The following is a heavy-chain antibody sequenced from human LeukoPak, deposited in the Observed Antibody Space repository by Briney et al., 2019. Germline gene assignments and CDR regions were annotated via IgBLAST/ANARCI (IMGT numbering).Heavy chain of an antibody. CDR2: IYDSGST. V-gene: IGHV4-39*01. Sequence: SETLSLTCTVSGGSISSNNYFWGWIRQPPGKGLEWIGSIYDSGSTYCNPSLKSRVTISVYTSKNQFSLKLNSVTAADTAMYYCQSRFLEWLLDYWGQGTLVTVSS. CDR1: GGSISSNNYF. J-gene: IGHJ4*02. CDR3: QSRFLEWLLDY. D-gene: IGHD3-3*01.